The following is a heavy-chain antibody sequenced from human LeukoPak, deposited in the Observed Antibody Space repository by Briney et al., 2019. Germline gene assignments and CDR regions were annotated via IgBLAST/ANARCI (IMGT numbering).Heavy chain of an antibody. J-gene: IGHJ4*02. Sequence: GGSLRLSCAASGFTFSSYGMHWVRQAPGKGLEWVAVISYDGSNKYYADSVKGRFTISRDNSKNTLYLQMNSLRAEDTAVYYCAKDRSSSWPYHFDYWGQGTLVTVSS. CDR1: GFTFSSYG. V-gene: IGHV3-30*18. CDR3: AKDRSSSWPYHFDY. CDR2: ISYDGSNK. D-gene: IGHD6-13*01.